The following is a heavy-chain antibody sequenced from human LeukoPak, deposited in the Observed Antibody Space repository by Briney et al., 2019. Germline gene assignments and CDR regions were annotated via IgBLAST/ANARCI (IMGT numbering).Heavy chain of an antibody. J-gene: IGHJ5*02. CDR2: ISYTGNT. Sequence: PSETLSLTCSVSGGSISGYCWTWIRHPPGKGLEWIGHISYTGNTKYNPSLKSRVTISVDTSKNQLSLNLSSVTAADTAVYYCARDTGNYGGDWFDPWGQGTLVTVSS. CDR3: ARDTGNYGGDWFDP. D-gene: IGHD1-7*01. CDR1: GGSISGYC. V-gene: IGHV4-59*01.